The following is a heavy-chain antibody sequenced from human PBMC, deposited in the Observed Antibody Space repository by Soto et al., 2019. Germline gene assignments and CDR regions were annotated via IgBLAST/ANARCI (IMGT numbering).Heavy chain of an antibody. CDR3: AKEDLYGGKIPYFDY. V-gene: IGHV3-30*18. J-gene: IGHJ4*02. Sequence: PGWSLRLSCAASGFTFSSYGMHWVRQAPGKGLEWVAVISYDGSNKYYADSVKGRFTISRDNSKNTLYLQMNSLRAEDTAVYYCAKEDLYGGKIPYFDYWGQGTLVTV. CDR1: GFTFSSYG. CDR2: ISYDGSNK. D-gene: IGHD4-17*01.